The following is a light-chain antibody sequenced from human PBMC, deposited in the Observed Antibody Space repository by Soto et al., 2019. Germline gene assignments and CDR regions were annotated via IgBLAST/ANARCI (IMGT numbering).Light chain of an antibody. V-gene: IGKV1-39*01. Sequence: DIQMTQSPSSLSASVGDRVTITCRASQSISSYLNWYQQKPGKAPKLLIYAASSLQSGVPSRFSGSGSGTDFTINISSLQPEDFATCYCQQSYSTPRTFGQGTKVEIK. J-gene: IGKJ1*01. CDR1: QSISSY. CDR2: AAS. CDR3: QQSYSTPRT.